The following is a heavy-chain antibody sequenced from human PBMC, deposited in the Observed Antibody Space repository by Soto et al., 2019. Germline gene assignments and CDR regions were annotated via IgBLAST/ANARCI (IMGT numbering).Heavy chain of an antibody. V-gene: IGHV1-69*12. CDR2: IIPIFGTA. J-gene: IGHJ4*02. CDR1: GGTFSSYA. CDR3: ARGWGKSLRYFDWLLPFDY. Sequence: QVQLVQSGAEVKKPGSSVKVSCKASGGTFSSYAISWVRQAPGQGLEWMGGIIPIFGTANYAQKFQGRVTITADESTSTAYMELSSLRSEATAVYYCARGWGKSLRYFDWLLPFDYWGQGTLVTVSS. D-gene: IGHD3-9*01.